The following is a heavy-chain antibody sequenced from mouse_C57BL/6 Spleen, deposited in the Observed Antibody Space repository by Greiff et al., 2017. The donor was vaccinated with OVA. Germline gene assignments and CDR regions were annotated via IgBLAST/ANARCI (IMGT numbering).Heavy chain of an antibody. CDR1: GYTFTSYW. CDR2: IDPSDSYT. D-gene: IGHD2-5*01. V-gene: IGHV1-50*01. Sequence: VQLQQPGAELVKPGASVKLSCKASGYTFTSYWMQWVKQRPGQGLEWIGEIDPSDSYTNYNQKFKGKATLTVDTSSSTAYMQLSSLTSEDSAVYYCARRGNYSNYRAYWGQGTLVTVSA. J-gene: IGHJ3*01. CDR3: ARRGNYSNYRAY.